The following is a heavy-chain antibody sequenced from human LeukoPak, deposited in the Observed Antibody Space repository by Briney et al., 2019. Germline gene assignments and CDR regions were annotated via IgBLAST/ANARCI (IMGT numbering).Heavy chain of an antibody. J-gene: IGHJ4*02. Sequence: GGSLRLSCAASGFTFDDYAMHWARQAPGKGLEWVSGISWNSGSIGYADSVKGRFTISRDNAKNSLYLQMNSLRAEDTALYYCAKGNHYYDSSGYYFDYWGQGTLVTVSS. CDR2: ISWNSGSI. V-gene: IGHV3-9*01. CDR3: AKGNHYYDSSGYYFDY. D-gene: IGHD3-22*01. CDR1: GFTFDDYA.